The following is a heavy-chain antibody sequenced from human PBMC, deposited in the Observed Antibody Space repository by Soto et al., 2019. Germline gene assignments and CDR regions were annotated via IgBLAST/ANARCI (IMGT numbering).Heavy chain of an antibody. CDR3: AGGMAPIELHF. Sequence: QVQLQESGPGLVKPSETLSLTCTVSGGSMSRYYWIWIRQAPGKGLEWIGYIYYSGYTKYDPSLKSRVTMSVDTSNNQFSLKLSSVTAADTAVYYCAGGMAPIELHFWGQGTLVTASS. CDR1: GGSMSRYY. CDR2: IYYSGYT. V-gene: IGHV4-59*01. D-gene: IGHD1-7*01. J-gene: IGHJ4*02.